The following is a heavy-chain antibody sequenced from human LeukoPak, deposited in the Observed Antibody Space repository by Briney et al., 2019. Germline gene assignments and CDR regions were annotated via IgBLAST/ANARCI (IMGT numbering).Heavy chain of an antibody. CDR1: GGSFSGYY. CDR2: FNHSGST. V-gene: IGHV4-34*01. J-gene: IGHJ4*02. D-gene: IGHD6-13*01. Sequence: PSETLSLTCAVYGGSFSGYYWSWIRQPPGKGPEWIGEFNHSGSTKYNPSLKSRVTISVDTSKNQFSLKLSSVTAADTAVYYCARSYSSSWSDYWGQGTLVTVSS. CDR3: ARSYSSSWSDY.